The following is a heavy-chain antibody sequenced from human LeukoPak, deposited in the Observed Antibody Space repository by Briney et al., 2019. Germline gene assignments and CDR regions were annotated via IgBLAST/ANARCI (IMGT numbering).Heavy chain of an antibody. CDR3: ARARRTVPTRDFDY. CDR1: GGSFSGYY. Sequence: PSETLSLTCAVYGGSFSGYYWSWIRQPPGKGLEWIGEINHSGSTYYNPSLKSRVTISVDTSKNQFSLKLSSVTAADTAVYYCARARRTVPTRDFDYWGQGTLVTVSS. V-gene: IGHV4-34*01. CDR2: INHSGST. J-gene: IGHJ4*02. D-gene: IGHD4-17*01.